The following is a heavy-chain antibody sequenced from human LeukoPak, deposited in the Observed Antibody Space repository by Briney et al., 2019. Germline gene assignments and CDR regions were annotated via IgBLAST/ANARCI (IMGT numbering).Heavy chain of an antibody. CDR3: ARDMVAATAGTDY. D-gene: IGHD5-12*01. J-gene: IGHJ4*02. Sequence: GGSLRLSCAASGFTFSSYSMNWVRQAPGKGLEWVSYISSSSTICYADSVKGRFTISRDNAKNSLYLQMNSLRAEDTAAYYCARDMVAATAGTDYWGQGTLATVSS. CDR2: ISSSSTI. CDR1: GFTFSSYS. V-gene: IGHV3-48*01.